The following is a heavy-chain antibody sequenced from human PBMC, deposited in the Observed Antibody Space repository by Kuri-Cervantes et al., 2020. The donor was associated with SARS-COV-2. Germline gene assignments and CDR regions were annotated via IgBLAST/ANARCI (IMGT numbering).Heavy chain of an antibody. Sequence: SETLSLTCAVSGYSISSGYYWGWIRQPPGKGLEWIGYIYYSGSTNYNPSLKSRVTISVDTSKNQFSLKLSSVTAADTAVYYCARGGKRFLEWLLYAYWGQGTLVTVSS. CDR2: IYYSGST. CDR3: ARGGKRFLEWLLYAY. J-gene: IGHJ4*02. V-gene: IGHV4-38-2*01. D-gene: IGHD3-3*01. CDR1: GYSISSGYY.